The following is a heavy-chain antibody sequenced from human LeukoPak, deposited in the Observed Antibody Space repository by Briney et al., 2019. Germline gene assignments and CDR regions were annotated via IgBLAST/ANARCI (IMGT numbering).Heavy chain of an antibody. CDR1: GFTVSSNY. V-gene: IGHV3-53*01. J-gene: IGHJ4*02. Sequence: GGSLRLSCAASGFTVSSNYMSWVRQAPGKGLEWVSVIYSGGSTYYADSVKGRFTISRDNSKNTLYLQMNSLRAEDTAVYYCARTTYSSGWYGDYWGQGTLVTVSS. D-gene: IGHD6-19*01. CDR3: ARTTYSSGWYGDY. CDR2: IYSGGST.